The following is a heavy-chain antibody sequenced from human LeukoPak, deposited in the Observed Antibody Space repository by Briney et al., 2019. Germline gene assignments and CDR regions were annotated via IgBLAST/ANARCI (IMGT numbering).Heavy chain of an antibody. CDR1: GFTFSSYA. Sequence: GRSLRLSCAASGFTFSSYAMHWVRQAPGKGLEWVAVISYDGSNKYYADSVKGRFTISRDNSKNTQYLQMNSLRAEDTAVYYCARRAGGMDVWGQGTTVTVSS. J-gene: IGHJ6*02. CDR2: ISYDGSNK. CDR3: ARRAGGMDV. V-gene: IGHV3-30*04.